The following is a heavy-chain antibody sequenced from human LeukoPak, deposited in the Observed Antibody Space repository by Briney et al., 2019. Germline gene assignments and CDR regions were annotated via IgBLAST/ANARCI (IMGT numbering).Heavy chain of an antibody. Sequence: TGGSLRLSCAASGFTFSSYAMHWVRQDPGKGLEWVAVISYDGSNKYYADSVKGRFTISRDNSKNTLYLQMNSLRAEDTAVYYCARDPWGRDAFDIWGQGTMVTVSS. CDR2: ISYDGSNK. J-gene: IGHJ3*02. CDR1: GFTFSSYA. CDR3: ARDPWGRDAFDI. D-gene: IGHD1-26*01. V-gene: IGHV3-30*04.